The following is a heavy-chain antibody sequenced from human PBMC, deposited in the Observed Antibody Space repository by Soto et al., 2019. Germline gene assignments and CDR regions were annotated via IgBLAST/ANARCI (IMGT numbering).Heavy chain of an antibody. CDR1: GGSISSGDYY. J-gene: IGHJ4*02. Sequence: QVQLQESGPGLVKPSQTLSLTCTVSGGSISSGDYYWSWIRQPPGKGLEWIGYIYYSGSTYYNPSLKSRVTISVDTSKNQFSLKLSSVTAADTAVYYCARANEIYCTNGVCPLLDYWGQGTLVTVSS. CDR3: ARANEIYCTNGVCPLLDY. D-gene: IGHD2-8*01. CDR2: IYYSGST. V-gene: IGHV4-30-4*01.